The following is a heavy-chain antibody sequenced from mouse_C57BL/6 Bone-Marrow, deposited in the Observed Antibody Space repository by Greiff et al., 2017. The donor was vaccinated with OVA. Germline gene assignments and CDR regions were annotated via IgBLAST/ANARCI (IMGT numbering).Heavy chain of an antibody. CDR2: IDPETGGT. V-gene: IGHV1-15*01. J-gene: IGHJ4*01. Sequence: VQLQQPGAELVRPGASVTLSCKASGYTFTDYEMHWVKQTPVHGLEWIGAIDPETGGTAYNQKFKGKAILTVDKSSSTAYMELRSLTPEDAVAYYSTRGYNSYYAMDYEGQGTSITVSS. D-gene: IGHD1-3*01. CDR1: GYTFTDYE. CDR3: TRGYNSYYAMDY.